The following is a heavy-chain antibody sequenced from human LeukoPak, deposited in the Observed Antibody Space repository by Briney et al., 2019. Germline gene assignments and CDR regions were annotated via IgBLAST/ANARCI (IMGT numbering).Heavy chain of an antibody. D-gene: IGHD4-17*01. CDR2: MSSSSSYI. V-gene: IGHV3-11*06. CDR1: GFIFSDYY. J-gene: IGHJ4*02. CDR3: ARVSYGDSGYFDY. Sequence: GGSLRLSCPASGFIFSDYYMSWIRQAPGKGLKWVSYMSSSSSYINYADSVKCRFTISRYNAKNSLYLQMNSLRAEDTAVYYCARVSYGDSGYFDYWGQGTLVTVSS.